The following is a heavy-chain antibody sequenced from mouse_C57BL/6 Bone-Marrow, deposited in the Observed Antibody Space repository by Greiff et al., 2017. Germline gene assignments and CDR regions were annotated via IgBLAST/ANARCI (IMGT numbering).Heavy chain of an antibody. CDR1: GYSITSGYY. Sequence: EVQLQQSGPGLVKPSQSLSLTCSVTGYSITSGYYWNWIRQFPGNKLEWMGYISYDGSNNYNPSLKNRISITRDTSKNQFFLKLNSVTTEDTATYYCAREGHYGSRRAMDYWGQGTSVTVSS. J-gene: IGHJ4*01. CDR2: ISYDGSN. CDR3: AREGHYGSRRAMDY. D-gene: IGHD1-1*01. V-gene: IGHV3-6*01.